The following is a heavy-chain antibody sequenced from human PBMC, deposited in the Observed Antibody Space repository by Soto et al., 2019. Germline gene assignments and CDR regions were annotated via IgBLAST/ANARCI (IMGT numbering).Heavy chain of an antibody. V-gene: IGHV3-23*01. CDR3: AKDGYSYRYPSYFDY. Sequence: EVQLLDSGGGLVQPGGSLRLSCGASGFTFSSYAMSWVRQAPGKGLEWVSGISGSGGGTYYADCVKGRLNISRDNSKNTLYLQMNNLRAEETAVYYCAKDGYSYRYPSYFDYWGQGTLVTVSS. J-gene: IGHJ4*02. CDR1: GFTFSSYA. CDR2: ISGSGGGT. D-gene: IGHD5-18*01.